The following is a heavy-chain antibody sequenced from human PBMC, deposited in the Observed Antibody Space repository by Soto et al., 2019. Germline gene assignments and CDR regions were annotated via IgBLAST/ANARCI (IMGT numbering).Heavy chain of an antibody. D-gene: IGHD2-2*01. Sequence: QVQLVQSGAEVKKPGSSVKVSCKASGGTFSSYAISWVRQAPGQGLEWMGGIIPIFGTANYAQKFQGRVTSTADESASTASMELSSLRCEDTAVSYCARHVPAAGYYYGMDVWGKGTTVTVSS. CDR2: IIPIFGTA. CDR3: ARHVPAAGYYYGMDV. J-gene: IGHJ6*04. CDR1: GGTFSSYA. V-gene: IGHV1-69*12.